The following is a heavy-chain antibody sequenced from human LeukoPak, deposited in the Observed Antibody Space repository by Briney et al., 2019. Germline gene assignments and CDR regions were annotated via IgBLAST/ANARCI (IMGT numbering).Heavy chain of an antibody. D-gene: IGHD6-6*01. Sequence: ASVKVSCKASGYTFTGYYMHWVRPAPGQGLEWMGWINPNSGGTKYAQKFQGRVTMTRDTSISTAYMELSRLRSDDTAVYYCARSLRRYSSSSNDYWGQGTLVTVSS. V-gene: IGHV1-2*02. CDR3: ARSLRRYSSSSNDY. J-gene: IGHJ4*02. CDR2: INPNSGGT. CDR1: GYTFTGYY.